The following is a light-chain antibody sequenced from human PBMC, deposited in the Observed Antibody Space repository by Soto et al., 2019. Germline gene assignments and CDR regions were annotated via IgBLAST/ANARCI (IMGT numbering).Light chain of an antibody. CDR2: TNN. J-gene: IGLJ1*01. CDR3: ATWDDSRKGV. CDR1: TSNIESHS. Sequence: SALTEPPSASGTPGQRIIISGSGSTSNIESHSVNCFQQVPGTAPKLLIITNNQRPSGVPDRFSGSKSGASASLAISGLQSEDEVTYYCATWDDSRKGVFGTGTKVTVL. V-gene: IGLV1-44*01.